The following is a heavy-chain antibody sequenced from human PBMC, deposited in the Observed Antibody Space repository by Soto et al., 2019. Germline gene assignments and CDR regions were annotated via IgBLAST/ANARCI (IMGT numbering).Heavy chain of an antibody. CDR1: GFTFSDYY. Sequence: QVQLVESGGALVQPGGSLRLSCAASGFTFSDYYMRWIRQAPGKGLEWVSSITSSGSTTYYTDSVKGRFTISRDNSKNSLYLQMNSLRAEDTAVYYCARERYSYGPYYFDYWGQGTLVTVSS. CDR3: ARERYSYGPYYFDY. J-gene: IGHJ4*02. CDR2: ITSSGSTT. D-gene: IGHD5-18*01. V-gene: IGHV3-11*01.